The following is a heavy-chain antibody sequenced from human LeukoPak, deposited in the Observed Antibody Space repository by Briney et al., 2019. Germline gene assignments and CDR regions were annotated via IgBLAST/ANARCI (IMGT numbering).Heavy chain of an antibody. CDR3: ALDIVATIGQYNWFDP. CDR1: GGTFSSYA. D-gene: IGHD5-12*01. V-gene: IGHV1-69*05. J-gene: IGHJ5*02. Sequence: ASEKVSCKASGGTFSSYAISWVRQAPGQGLEWMGRIIPIFGTANYAQKFQGRVTITTDESTSTAYMELSSLRSEDTAVYYCALDIVATIGQYNWFDPWGQGTLVTVSS. CDR2: IIPIFGTA.